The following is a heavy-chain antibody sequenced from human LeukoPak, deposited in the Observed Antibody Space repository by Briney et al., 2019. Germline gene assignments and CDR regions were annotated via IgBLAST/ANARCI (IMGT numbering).Heavy chain of an antibody. CDR3: ARARDIAVSYFGELLSSETYFDY. D-gene: IGHD3-10*01. CDR1: GGSISSYY. CDR2: IYYSGST. Sequence: SETLSLTCTVSGGSISSYYWNWIRQPPGKGPEWIGYIYYSGSTNYNPSLKSRVTISVDTSKNQFSLKLTSVTAADTAVYYCARARDIAVSYFGELLSSETYFDYWGQGTLVIVSS. J-gene: IGHJ4*02. V-gene: IGHV4-59*01.